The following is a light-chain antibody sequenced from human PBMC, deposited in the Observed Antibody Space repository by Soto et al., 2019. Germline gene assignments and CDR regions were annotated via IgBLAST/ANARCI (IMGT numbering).Light chain of an antibody. CDR1: QSISNS. Sequence: DIQMTQSPSTLSASVGDRVAITCRASQSISNSLAWYQQKSGKAPKLLLYKASTLQRGVPSRFSGSGSGTEFTLTINSLQPDDFATYYCQHYKSYPFTFGPGTQVDIK. V-gene: IGKV1-5*03. CDR3: QHYKSYPFT. CDR2: KAS. J-gene: IGKJ3*01.